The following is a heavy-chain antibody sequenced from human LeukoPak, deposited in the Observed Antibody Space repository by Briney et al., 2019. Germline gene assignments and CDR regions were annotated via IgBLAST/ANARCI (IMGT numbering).Heavy chain of an antibody. V-gene: IGHV4-4*07. D-gene: IGHD3-22*01. Sequence: SETLSLTCDVSGDSISSYYWSWIRQPAGKGLEWLGRIYPSGSANYNPSLKSRGTMSVDTSKNQFSLRLSSVTAADTAVYYCASGGYYFDSSGPQSYWGQGTLVTVSS. CDR1: GDSISSYY. CDR2: IYPSGSA. CDR3: ASGGYYFDSSGPQSY. J-gene: IGHJ4*02.